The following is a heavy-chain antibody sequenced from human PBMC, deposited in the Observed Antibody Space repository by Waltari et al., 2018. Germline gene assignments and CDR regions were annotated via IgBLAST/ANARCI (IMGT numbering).Heavy chain of an antibody. CDR2: YSAYNGNT. D-gene: IGHD3-3*01. Sequence: QVQLVQSGAEVKKPGASVKVSCKASGYTFTSYGISWVRQAPGQGLEWMGWYSAYNGNTNYAHNLQCRVPMTTYTSTSTAYMELRSLRCDDTAVYYCARDGSGYLDYWGQGTLVTVSS. J-gene: IGHJ4*02. CDR3: ARDGSGYLDY. V-gene: IGHV1-18*01. CDR1: GYTFTSYG.